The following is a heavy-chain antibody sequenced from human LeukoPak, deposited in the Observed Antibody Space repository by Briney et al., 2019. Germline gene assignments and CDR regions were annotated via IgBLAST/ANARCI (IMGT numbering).Heavy chain of an antibody. V-gene: IGHV4-34*01. CDR3: ARQKGYYSRGFDY. D-gene: IGHD3-10*01. CDR2: INHSGST. CDR1: GGSFSGYY. J-gene: IGHJ4*02. Sequence: SETLSLTCAGYGGSFSGYYWSWIRRPPGKGLEWIGEINHSGSTNYNPSLKSRVTISVDTPKNQFSLKLSSVTAADTAVYYCARQKGYYSRGFDYWGQGTLVTVSS.